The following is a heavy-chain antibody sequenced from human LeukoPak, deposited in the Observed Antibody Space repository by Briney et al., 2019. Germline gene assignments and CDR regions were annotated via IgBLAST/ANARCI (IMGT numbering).Heavy chain of an antibody. V-gene: IGHV3-11*04. D-gene: IGHD3-22*01. CDR1: GFTFSDYY. Sequence: GGSLRLSCAASGFTFSDYYMSWIRQAAGKGLEWVSYISSSGSTIYYADSVKGRFTISRDNAKNSLYLQMNSLRAEDTAVYYCASHPRSYYYDSSGNYWGQGTLVTVSS. CDR2: ISSSGSTI. CDR3: ASHPRSYYYDSSGNY. J-gene: IGHJ4*02.